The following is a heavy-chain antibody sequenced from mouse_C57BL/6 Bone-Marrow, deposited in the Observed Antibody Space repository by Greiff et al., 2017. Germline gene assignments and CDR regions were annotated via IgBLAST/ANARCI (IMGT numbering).Heavy chain of an antibody. Sequence: QVQLQQSGAELARPGASVKLSCKASGYTFTSYGISWVKQRTGQGLEWIGEIYPRSGNTYYNEKFKGKATLTADKSSSTAYMELRSLTSEDSAVXICARGNDGYRTFAMDYWGQGTSVTVSS. D-gene: IGHD2-3*01. CDR3: ARGNDGYRTFAMDY. CDR2: IYPRSGNT. J-gene: IGHJ4*01. CDR1: GYTFTSYG. V-gene: IGHV1-81*01.